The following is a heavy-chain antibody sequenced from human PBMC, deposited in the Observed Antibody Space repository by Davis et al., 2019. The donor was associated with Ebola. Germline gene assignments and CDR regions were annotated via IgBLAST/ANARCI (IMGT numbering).Heavy chain of an antibody. CDR1: GFTFSSYS. V-gene: IGHV3-21*01. D-gene: IGHD6-19*01. CDR3: ARGRKIAVGYYYYYYGMDV. CDR2: ISSSSSYI. Sequence: GESLKISCAASGFTFSSYSMNWVRQAPGKGLEWVSSISSSSSYIYYADSVKGRFTISRDNAKNSLYLQMNSLRAEDTAVYYCARGRKIAVGYYYYYYGMDVWGQGTTVIVSS. J-gene: IGHJ6*02.